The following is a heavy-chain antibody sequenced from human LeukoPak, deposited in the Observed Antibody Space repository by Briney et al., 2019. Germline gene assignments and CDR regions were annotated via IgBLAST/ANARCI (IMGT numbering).Heavy chain of an antibody. D-gene: IGHD6-6*01. CDR3: ARDLRPVYSSSSAIKAFDI. CDR1: GYTFTSYD. J-gene: IGHJ3*02. V-gene: IGHV1-8*03. CDR2: MNPNSGNT. Sequence: ASVKVSCKASGYTFTSYDINWVRQATGQGLEWMGWMNPNSGNTGYAQKFQGRVTITRNTSISTAYMELSSLRSEDTAVYYCARDLRPVYSSSSAIKAFDIWGQGTMVTVSS.